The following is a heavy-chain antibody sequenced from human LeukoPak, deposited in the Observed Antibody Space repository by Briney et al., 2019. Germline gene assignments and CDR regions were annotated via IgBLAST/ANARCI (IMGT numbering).Heavy chain of an antibody. Sequence: ESLKISCQVSGYSFTSYWIGWVRQMPGKGLEWMGFIYPGDSDTKYSPSFQGQVTMSADRSISIAYLQWSSLKASDTAMYYCARRLTYDSRAYYCLDYWGQGTLVTVSS. CDR2: IYPGDSDT. CDR3: ARRLTYDSRAYYCLDY. V-gene: IGHV5-51*01. J-gene: IGHJ4*02. D-gene: IGHD3-22*01. CDR1: GYSFTSYW.